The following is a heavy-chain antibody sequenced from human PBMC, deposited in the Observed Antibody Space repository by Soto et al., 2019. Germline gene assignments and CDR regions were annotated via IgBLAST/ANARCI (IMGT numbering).Heavy chain of an antibody. CDR3: ARDRANSPDYFDY. CDR2: VYYSGRT. J-gene: IGHJ4*02. D-gene: IGHD1-1*01. Sequence: SETLSLTFTVSGGSFRSAAYYWSWIRQPPGKGLEWIGCVYYSGRTYYNPSLESRITISMDTFKDQFSLKLSSVNAADTAVYYCARDRANSPDYFDYWGQGALVTVSS. V-gene: IGHV4-30-4*01. CDR1: GGSFRSAAYY.